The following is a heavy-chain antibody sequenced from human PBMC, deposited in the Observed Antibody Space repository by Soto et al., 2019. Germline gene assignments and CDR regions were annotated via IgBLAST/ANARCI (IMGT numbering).Heavy chain of an antibody. Sequence: QIILKESGPTLVKPTQTLTLTCSFSGFSLSTTSVGVGWIRQPPGKALQWLALIYWDGDKRYSPSQKRRLTITKDSSKNQVVLTMTNMDPGDTGRYCCVYMPPQQWMYFNVWGQGTVVIVSS. CDR1: GFSLSTTSVG. CDR3: VYMPPQQWMYFNV. J-gene: IGHJ3*01. CDR2: IYWDGDK. V-gene: IGHV2-5*02. D-gene: IGHD6-19*01.